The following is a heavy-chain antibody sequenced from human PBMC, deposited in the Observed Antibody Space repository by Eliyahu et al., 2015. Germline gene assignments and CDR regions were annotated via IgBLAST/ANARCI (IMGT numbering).Heavy chain of an antibody. J-gene: IGHJ4*02. CDR2: MFYSGST. CDR3: GRRVSRTGLIDY. V-gene: IGHV4-39*01. CDR1: GGSISSTTHX. D-gene: IGHD1-14*01. Sequence: QLQLQESGPGLVKPSETLSLTCTVSGGSISSTTHXWAWIRQPPGKGLEWIGSMFYSGSTYHSPSLKSRITISIDTSKNQLSLKLRSVTATDTAVYYCGRRVSRTGLIDYWGQGTLVAVSS.